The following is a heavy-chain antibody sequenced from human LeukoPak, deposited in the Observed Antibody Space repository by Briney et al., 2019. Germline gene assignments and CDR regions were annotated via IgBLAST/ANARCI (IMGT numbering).Heavy chain of an antibody. CDR1: GFTFSNYA. V-gene: IGHV3-23*01. CDR2: IGVNT. Sequence: GGSLRLSCAASGFTFSNYAMSWVRQAPGKGLEWVSAIGVNTYYTDSVKGRFTISRDNSKNTLYLQMNSLRAEDTAVYYCARDRSYYYDSSGYYFGYWGQGTLVTVSS. CDR3: ARDRSYYYDSSGYYFGY. D-gene: IGHD3-22*01. J-gene: IGHJ4*02.